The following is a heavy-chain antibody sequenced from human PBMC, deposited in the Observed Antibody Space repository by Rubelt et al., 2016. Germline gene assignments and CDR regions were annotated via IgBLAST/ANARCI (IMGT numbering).Heavy chain of an antibody. CDR3: SKEYRSTWYDDMDV. J-gene: IGHJ6*02. V-gene: IGHV1-2*06. CDR2: INPNSGDT. D-gene: IGHD6-13*01. Sequence: QVQLVQSGAEVKKPGASVKVFCKTSGYTFTGYYMHWVRQAPGQGLKWMGRINPNSGDTNYAQKFQGRVTMTRDTSITTAYMEVGSQQCDHTAMDYCSKEYRSTWYDDMDVWGQGTTV. CDR1: GYTFTGYY.